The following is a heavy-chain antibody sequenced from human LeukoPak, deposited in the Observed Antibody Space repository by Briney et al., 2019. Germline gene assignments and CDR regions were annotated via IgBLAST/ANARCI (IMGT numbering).Heavy chain of an antibody. J-gene: IGHJ4*02. CDR3: AREEWNLQYSGYDWTYYFDY. Sequence: SVKVSCKASGGTFSSYAISWVRQAPGQGLEWMGGIIPIFGTANYAQKFQGRVTITADKSTSTAYMELSSLRSEDAAVHYCAREEWNLQYSGYDWTYYFDYWGQGTLVTVSS. CDR2: IIPIFGTA. CDR1: GGTFSSYA. D-gene: IGHD5-12*01. V-gene: IGHV1-69*06.